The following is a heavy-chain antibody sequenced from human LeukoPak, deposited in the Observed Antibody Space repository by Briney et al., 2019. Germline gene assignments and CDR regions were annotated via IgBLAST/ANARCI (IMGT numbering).Heavy chain of an antibody. CDR1: GGSISSYY. Sequence: SETLSRTCTVSGGSISSYYWSWIRQPPGKGLEWIGYIYYSGTTNYNPSLKSRVTISVDTSKNQFSLKLSSVTAADTAIYYCARSVAARPPSPPDYWGQGTLVTVSS. V-gene: IGHV4-59*01. CDR3: ARSVAARPPSPPDY. CDR2: IYYSGTT. D-gene: IGHD6-6*01. J-gene: IGHJ4*02.